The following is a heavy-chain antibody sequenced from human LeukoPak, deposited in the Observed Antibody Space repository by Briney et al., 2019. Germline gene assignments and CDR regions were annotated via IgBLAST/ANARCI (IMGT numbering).Heavy chain of an antibody. Sequence: SETLSLTCTVSGGSVSSSSYYWSWIRQPPGKGLEWIGYIYYSGSTNYNPSLKSRVTISVDTSNDRCSLKLSSVTAADTAVYYCARGPYLDCWGQGTLVTVSS. J-gene: IGHJ4*02. CDR1: GGSVSSSSYY. V-gene: IGHV4-61*01. CDR2: IYYSGST. CDR3: ARGPYLDC.